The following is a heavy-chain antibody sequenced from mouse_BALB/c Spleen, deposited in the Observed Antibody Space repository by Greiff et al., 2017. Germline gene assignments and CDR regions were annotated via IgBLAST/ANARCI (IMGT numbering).Heavy chain of an antibody. CDR3: ARRSSYYGSSPYWYFDV. J-gene: IGHJ1*01. D-gene: IGHD1-1*01. CDR2: INPGSGGT. CDR1: GYAFTNYL. V-gene: IGHV1-54*01. Sequence: QVQLKESGAELVRPGTSVKVSCKASGYAFTNYLIEWVKQRPGQGLEWIGVINPGSGGTNYNEKFKGKATLTADKSSSTAYMQLSSLTSDDSAVYFCARRSSYYGSSPYWYFDVWGAGTTVTVSS.